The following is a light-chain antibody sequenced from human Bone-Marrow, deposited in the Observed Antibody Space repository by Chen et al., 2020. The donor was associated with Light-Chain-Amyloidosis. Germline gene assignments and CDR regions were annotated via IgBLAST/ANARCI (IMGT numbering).Light chain of an antibody. CDR2: EDD. CDR1: SGSIATNS. J-gene: IGLJ3*02. Sequence: NFMLTQPHSVSESPGKTVIISFTRSSGSIATNSVQWYQQRPGRSPTTVIYEDDQRPSGGPDQFSGSIDGSSNSASRTISGLKTEDEADYCCQSYQGSSQGVFGGGTKMTVL. V-gene: IGLV6-57*01. CDR3: QSYQGSSQGV.